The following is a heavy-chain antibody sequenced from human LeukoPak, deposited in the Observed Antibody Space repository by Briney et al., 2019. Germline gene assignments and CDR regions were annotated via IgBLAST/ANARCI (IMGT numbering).Heavy chain of an antibody. CDR2: ISQDGSEK. Sequence: GGSLRLSCAASGFTFTTYWINWVRQAPGKGLEGVAVISQDGSEKYYVDSVKGRVTISRDNAKNSLYLQMNSLRAEDTAVYYCARDFRIAGDYWGQGTLVTASS. CDR1: GFTFTTYW. D-gene: IGHD1-14*01. CDR3: ARDFRIAGDY. J-gene: IGHJ4*02. V-gene: IGHV3-7*01.